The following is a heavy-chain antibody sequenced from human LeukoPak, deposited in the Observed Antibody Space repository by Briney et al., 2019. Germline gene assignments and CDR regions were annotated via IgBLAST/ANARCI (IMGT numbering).Heavy chain of an antibody. J-gene: IGHJ6*03. V-gene: IGHV1-2*02. Sequence: ASVKVSCKASGYTFTGYYMHWVRQAPGQGLEWMGWINPNSGGTNYAQKFQGRVTMTRDTSISTAYMELSRLRSDVTAVYYCARDEQTYYYYMDVWGKGTTVTVSS. CDR2: INPNSGGT. CDR3: ARDEQTYYYYMDV. CDR1: GYTFTGYY.